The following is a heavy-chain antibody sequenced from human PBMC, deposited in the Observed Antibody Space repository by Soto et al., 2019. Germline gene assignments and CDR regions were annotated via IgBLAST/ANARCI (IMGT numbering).Heavy chain of an antibody. Sequence: GGSLRLSCAASGFTFSSYGMHWVRQAPGKGLEWVAVISYNGSNKYYADSVKGRFTISRDNSKNTLYLQMNSLRAEDTAVYYCAKTGERYDFSSGYSPTFSGMDVWGQGTTVTVSS. CDR3: AKTGERYDFSSGYSPTFSGMDV. CDR1: GFTFSSYG. CDR2: ISYNGSNK. V-gene: IGHV3-30*18. D-gene: IGHD3-3*01. J-gene: IGHJ6*02.